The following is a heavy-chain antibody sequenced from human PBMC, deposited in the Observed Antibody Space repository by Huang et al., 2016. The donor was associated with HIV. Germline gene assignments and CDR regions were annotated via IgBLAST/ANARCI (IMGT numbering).Heavy chain of an antibody. J-gene: IGHJ4*02. CDR1: GYTFSSYD. D-gene: IGHD2-2*01. CDR2: MNHNSGNT. CDR3: ARGLGRTRRFDY. V-gene: IGHV1-8*01. Sequence: QVQLVQSGAEVRKPGASVKVSCKASGYTFSSYDINWVRQAPGQGLEWMGWMNHNSGNTGYAQKFKGRGAMTRNTSMTTAYMELRSLRSDDTAVYFCARGLGRTRRFDYWGQGALVNVYS.